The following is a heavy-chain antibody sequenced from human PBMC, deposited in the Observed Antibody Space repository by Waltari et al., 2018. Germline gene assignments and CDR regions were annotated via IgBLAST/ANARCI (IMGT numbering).Heavy chain of an antibody. D-gene: IGHD6-13*01. J-gene: IGHJ6*02. CDR2: IIPILGIA. CDR1: GGTFSSYA. V-gene: IGHV1-69*10. CDR3: ARDGIAAAGKGYYYYGMDV. Sequence: QVQLVQSGAEVKKPGSSVKVSCKASGGTFSSYAISWVRQAPGQGLEWMGGIIPILGIANYAQKCQGRVTITADKSTSTAYMELSSLRSEDTAVYYCARDGIAAAGKGYYYYGMDVWGQGTTVTVSS.